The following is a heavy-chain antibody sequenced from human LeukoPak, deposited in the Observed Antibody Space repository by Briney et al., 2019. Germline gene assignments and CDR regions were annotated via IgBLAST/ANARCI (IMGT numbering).Heavy chain of an antibody. V-gene: IGHV3-30-3*01. CDR3: AREDLYDYVWGSYRLNYFDY. CDR1: GFTFSSYA. CDR2: ISYDGSNK. J-gene: IGHJ4*02. D-gene: IGHD3-16*02. Sequence: QPGRSLRLSCAASGFTFSSYAMHWVRQAPGKGLEWAAVISYDGSNKYYADSVKGRFTISRDNSKNTLYLQMNSLRAEDTAVYYCAREDLYDYVWGSYRLNYFDYWGQGTLVTVSS.